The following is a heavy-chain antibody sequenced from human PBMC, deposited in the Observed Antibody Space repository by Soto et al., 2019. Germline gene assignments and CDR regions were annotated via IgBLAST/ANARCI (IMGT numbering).Heavy chain of an antibody. D-gene: IGHD4-4*01. CDR1: GFTFSSYA. V-gene: IGHV3-23*01. Sequence: EVQLLESGGGLVQPGGSLRLSCAASGFTFSSYAMNWVRQAPGKGLEWVSVISGTGGITYHADSVKGRFTISRDNSKNTLYLQMASLRADDTAVYLCAKEETVISHYYVYYGMDVWGQRTTVTVSS. J-gene: IGHJ6*02. CDR3: AKEETVISHYYVYYGMDV. CDR2: ISGTGGIT.